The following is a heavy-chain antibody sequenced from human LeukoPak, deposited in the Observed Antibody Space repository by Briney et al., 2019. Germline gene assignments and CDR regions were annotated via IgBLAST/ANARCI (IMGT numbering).Heavy chain of an antibody. CDR1: GFTFSSYS. CDR2: ISSSSSYI. D-gene: IGHD3-22*01. J-gene: IGHJ4*02. Sequence: GGSLRLSCAASGFTFSSYSMNWVRQAPGKGLEWVSSISSSSSYIYYADSVKGRFTISKDNAKNSLYLQMNSLRAEDTAVYYCARDEDSSGYCDYWGQGTLVTVSS. V-gene: IGHV3-21*01. CDR3: ARDEDSSGYCDY.